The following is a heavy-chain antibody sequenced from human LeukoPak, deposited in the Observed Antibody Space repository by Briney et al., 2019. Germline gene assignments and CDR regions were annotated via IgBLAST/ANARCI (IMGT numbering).Heavy chain of an antibody. CDR3: ASRYGSGSYGFDY. CDR2: MYYNGSM. CDR1: GGSISSHY. J-gene: IGHJ4*02. V-gene: IGHV4-59*11. Sequence: SETLSLTCTVSGGSISSHYWSWIRQPPGKGLEWIGYMYYNGSMNYNPSLKSRVTISADTSRNQFSLKLSSVTAADTAVYYCASRYGSGSYGFDYWGQGTLVTVSS. D-gene: IGHD3-10*01.